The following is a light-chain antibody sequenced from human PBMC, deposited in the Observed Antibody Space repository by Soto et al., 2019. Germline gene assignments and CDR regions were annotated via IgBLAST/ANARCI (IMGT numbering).Light chain of an antibody. CDR2: DAS. CDR1: QSVSSY. CDR3: QQRSNWPIT. Sequence: EIVLPQSPATLSFSPGERATLSCRASQSVSSYLAWYQQKPGQAPRLLIFDASNRATGIPARFSGSGSGTDFTLTISSLEPEDSAVYYCQQRSNWPITFGQGTRLEIK. V-gene: IGKV3-11*01. J-gene: IGKJ5*01.